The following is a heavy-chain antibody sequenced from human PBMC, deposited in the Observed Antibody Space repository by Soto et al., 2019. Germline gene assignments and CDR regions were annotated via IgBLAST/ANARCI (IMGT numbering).Heavy chain of an antibody. CDR1: GYTYTSYG. D-gene: IGHD5-18*01. J-gene: IGHJ4*02. CDR3: ARDPGYGYLYFDY. V-gene: IGHV1-18*01. Sequence: PAKASSKASGYTYTSYGLCRVRQYPGKGLEWMGWISAYNGNTNYAQKLQGRVTMTTDTSTSTAYMELRSLRSDDTAVYYCARDPGYGYLYFDYWGQGTLVTVFS. CDR2: ISAYNGNT.